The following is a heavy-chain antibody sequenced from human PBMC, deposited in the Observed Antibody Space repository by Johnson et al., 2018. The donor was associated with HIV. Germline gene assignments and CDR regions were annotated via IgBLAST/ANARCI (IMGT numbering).Heavy chain of an antibody. D-gene: IGHD6-13*01. CDR3: ASSRRGQQLVPLAFDI. CDR2: ISWNSGSI. CDR1: GFTFDDYA. V-gene: IGHV3-9*01. Sequence: VQLVESGGGLVQPGRSLRLSCAASGFTFDDYAMHWVRQAPGKGLEWVSGISWNSGSIGYADSVKGRFTISRDNAKNSLYLQMNSLRAEDTALYYCASSRRGQQLVPLAFDIWGQGTMVTVSS. J-gene: IGHJ3*02.